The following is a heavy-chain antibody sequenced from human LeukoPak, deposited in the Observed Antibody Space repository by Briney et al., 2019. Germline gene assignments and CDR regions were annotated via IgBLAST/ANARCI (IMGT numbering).Heavy chain of an antibody. CDR1: GYTFTGYY. J-gene: IGHJ6*02. CDR2: INPNSGGM. CDR3: ARDLGVVPAAMGDYYYGIDV. D-gene: IGHD2-2*01. Sequence: SVKDSCKASGYTFTGYYMHWVRQAPGQGLEWMGWINPNSGGMNYVQKLQGRVTMTRDTSISTAYMEQSRLISDDTAVYYCARDLGVVPAAMGDYYYGIDVWGQGTTVTVSS. V-gene: IGHV1-2*02.